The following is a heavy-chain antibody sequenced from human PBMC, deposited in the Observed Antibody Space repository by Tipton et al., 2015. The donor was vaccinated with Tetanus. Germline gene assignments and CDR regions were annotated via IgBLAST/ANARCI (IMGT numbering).Heavy chain of an antibody. CDR1: GGSFSGYY. CDR3: ARLGVTNYGMDV. Sequence: TLSLTCAVYGGSFSGYYWSWIRQPPGKGLEWIGEINHSGSTNYNPSLKSRVTISVDTSKNQFSLKLSSVTAADTAVYYCARLGVTNYGMDVWGQGTTVTVSS. D-gene: IGHD2-21*02. CDR2: INHSGST. J-gene: IGHJ6*02. V-gene: IGHV4-34*01.